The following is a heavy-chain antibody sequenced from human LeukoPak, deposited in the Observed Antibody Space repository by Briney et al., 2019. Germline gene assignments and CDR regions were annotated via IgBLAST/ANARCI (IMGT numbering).Heavy chain of an antibody. J-gene: IGHJ5*02. D-gene: IGHD5-24*01. Sequence: WIGRIYTSLSTNYTPSLTSRLTMSVGTSKNQFSLKLSSVTAADTAVYYCARDDGWFDPWGQGTLVTVSS. CDR3: ARDDGWFDP. V-gene: IGHV4-4*07. CDR2: IYTSLST.